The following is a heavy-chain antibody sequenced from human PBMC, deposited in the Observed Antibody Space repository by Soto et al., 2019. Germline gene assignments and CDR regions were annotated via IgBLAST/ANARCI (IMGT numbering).Heavy chain of an antibody. CDR3: ARDYGDYPPADY. J-gene: IGHJ4*02. D-gene: IGHD4-17*01. V-gene: IGHV3-74*01. Sequence: EVQLVESGGGLVQPGGSLRLSCAASGFTFSSYWMHWVRQAPGKGLVWVSRINSDGSITSYADSVKARFTISRDNAKNTLYLQMNSLRAEDTAVYYCARDYGDYPPADYWGQGTLVTVSS. CDR2: INSDGSIT. CDR1: GFTFSSYW.